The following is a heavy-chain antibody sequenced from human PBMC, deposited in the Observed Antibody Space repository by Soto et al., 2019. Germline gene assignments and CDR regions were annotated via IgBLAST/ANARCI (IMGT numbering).Heavy chain of an antibody. CDR3: ARWKKPFIRVRRDAHYCYGMDV. CDR1: GGSFSGYY. Sequence: QVQLQQWGAGLLKPSETLSLTCAVYGGSFSGYYWSWIRQPPGKGLEWIGEINHSGSTNYNPSLKTRVTISVDTSKNQFSLKLSSVTAADTAVYYCARWKKPFIRVRRDAHYCYGMDVWGQGTTVTVSS. V-gene: IGHV4-34*01. J-gene: IGHJ6*02. CDR2: INHSGST. D-gene: IGHD3-10*01.